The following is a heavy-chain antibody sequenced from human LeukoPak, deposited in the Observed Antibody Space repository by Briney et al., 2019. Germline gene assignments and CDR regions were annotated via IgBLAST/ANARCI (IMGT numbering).Heavy chain of an antibody. CDR3: AKNYYDSSGYNEPNDAFDI. Sequence: PGGSLRLSCAASGFTFSSYGMHWVRQAPGKGLEWVAVISYDGSNKYYADSVKGRFTISRDNSKNTLYLQMNSLRAEDTAVYYCAKNYYDSSGYNEPNDAFDIWGQGTMVTVSS. CDR2: ISYDGSNK. D-gene: IGHD3-22*01. J-gene: IGHJ3*02. CDR1: GFTFSSYG. V-gene: IGHV3-30*18.